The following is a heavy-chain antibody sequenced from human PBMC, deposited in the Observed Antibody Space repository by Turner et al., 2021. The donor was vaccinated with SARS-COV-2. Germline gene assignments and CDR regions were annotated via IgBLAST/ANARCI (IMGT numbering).Heavy chain of an antibody. CDR1: GYTLTELS. CDR3: ATGYAYCGGDCSIDY. V-gene: IGHV1-24*01. Sequence: QVQLVQSGAAVKKPGASVKVSCKVSGYTLTELSMHWVRQAPGKGLEWMGGFDPEDAETIYAEKFQGRVTMTEDTTTDTAYMELSSLRSEDTAVYYCATGYAYCGGDCSIDYWGQGTLVTVSS. J-gene: IGHJ4*02. CDR2: FDPEDAET. D-gene: IGHD2-21*02.